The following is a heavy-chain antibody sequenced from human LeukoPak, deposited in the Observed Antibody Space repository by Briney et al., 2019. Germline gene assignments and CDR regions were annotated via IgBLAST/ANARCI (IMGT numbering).Heavy chain of an antibody. Sequence: GGSLRLSCAASGFTVSSNYMSWVRQAPGKGLEWVSVIYSGGSTYYTDSVKGRFTISRDNSKNTLYLQMNSLRAEDTAVYYCARDDYGDYIFDYWGQGALVTVSS. D-gene: IGHD4-17*01. J-gene: IGHJ4*02. V-gene: IGHV3-66*02. CDR2: IYSGGST. CDR1: GFTVSSNY. CDR3: ARDDYGDYIFDY.